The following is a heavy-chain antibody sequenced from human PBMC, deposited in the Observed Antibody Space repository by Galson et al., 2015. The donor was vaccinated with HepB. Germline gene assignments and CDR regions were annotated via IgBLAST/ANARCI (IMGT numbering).Heavy chain of an antibody. V-gene: IGHV5-51*01. J-gene: IGHJ4*02. CDR2: IYPGDSDT. Sequence: QSGAEVKKPGESLKISCKGSGYSFTSYWIGWVRQMPGKGLEWMGIIYPGDSDTRYSPSFQGHVTISADKSISTAYLQWSSLKASDTAMYYCARAYDSSGYYYGIDYWGQGTLVTVSS. CDR1: GYSFTSYW. CDR3: ARAYDSSGYYYGIDY. D-gene: IGHD3-22*01.